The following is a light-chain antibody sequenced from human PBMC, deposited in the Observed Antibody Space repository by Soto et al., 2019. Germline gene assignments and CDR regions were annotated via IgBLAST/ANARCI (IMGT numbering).Light chain of an antibody. J-gene: IGKJ5*01. CDR2: DTS. CDR1: QSLANSF. CDR3: QQYGTSEII. Sequence: EFVLTQSPGTLSSSPGERAKISCRASQSLANSFIAWYQQKPGQAPRLLIYDTSSRASGIPDRFSGSGSGTDFTLTISRLETEDFAVFYCQQYGTSEIIFGQGTRLEI. V-gene: IGKV3-20*01.